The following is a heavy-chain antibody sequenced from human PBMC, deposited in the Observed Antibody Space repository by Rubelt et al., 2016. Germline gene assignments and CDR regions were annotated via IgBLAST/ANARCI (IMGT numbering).Heavy chain of an antibody. D-gene: IGHD6-19*01. J-gene: IGHJ4*02. Sequence: QVQLVQSGAEVKKPGASVKVSYKASGYTFTGYYMHWVRQAPGQGLEWVGRINPNSGGTNYAQKLQGRVTMTRDTSITTAYMELSRLRSDDTAVFYCARESSSGWYIDYWGQGTLVTVSS. CDR2: INPNSGGT. V-gene: IGHV1-2*06. CDR1: GYTFTGYY. CDR3: ARESSSGWYIDY.